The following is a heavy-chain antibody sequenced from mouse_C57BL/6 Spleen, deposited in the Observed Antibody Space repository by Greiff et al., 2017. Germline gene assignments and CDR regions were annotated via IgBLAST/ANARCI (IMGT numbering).Heavy chain of an antibody. V-gene: IGHV1-19*01. CDR3: ARFTTVVATRYFDY. CDR1: GYTFTDYY. CDR2: INPYNGGT. J-gene: IGHJ2*01. Sequence: EVQLQQSGPVLVKPGASVKMSCKASGYTFTDYYMNWVKQSHGKSLEWIGVINPYNGGTSYNQQFKGKATLTVDQSSSTAYMELNSLTSEDSAVYYCARFTTVVATRYFDYWGQGTTLTVSS. D-gene: IGHD1-1*01.